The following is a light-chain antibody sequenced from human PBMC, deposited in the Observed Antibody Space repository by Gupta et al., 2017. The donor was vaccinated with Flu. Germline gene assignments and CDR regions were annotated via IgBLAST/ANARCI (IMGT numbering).Light chain of an antibody. V-gene: IGKV1-5*03. Sequence: DKQMTQPPSTLSASVGDRVTITCRASQSISRSLAWYQQKPGKAPKLLIYEASSLESGVPSRFSGSGSGTXFTLTIXSLQPDDFAIYFCQQSNSYSWTFGXGTKLEIK. CDR1: QSISRS. CDR2: EAS. J-gene: IGKJ1*01. CDR3: QQSNSYSWT.